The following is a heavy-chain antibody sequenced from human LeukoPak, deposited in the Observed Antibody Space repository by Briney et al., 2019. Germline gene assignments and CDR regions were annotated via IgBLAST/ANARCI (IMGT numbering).Heavy chain of an antibody. CDR1: GFTFSSYE. V-gene: IGHV3-48*03. D-gene: IGHD6-13*01. J-gene: IGHJ3*02. Sequence: GGSLGLSCAASGFTFSSYEMNWVRQAPGKGLEWVSYISSSGSTIYYADSVKGRFTISRDNAKNSLYLQMNSLRAEDTAVYHCVREASGGTKGVSGTFDIWGQGTLVTVSS. CDR2: ISSSGSTI. CDR3: VREASGGTKGVSGTFDI.